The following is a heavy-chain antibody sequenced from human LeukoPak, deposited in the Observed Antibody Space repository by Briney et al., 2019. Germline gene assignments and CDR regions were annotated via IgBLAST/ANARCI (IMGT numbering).Heavy chain of an antibody. CDR3: ARAVSLRYAFDYYYYMDV. D-gene: IGHD4-17*01. V-gene: IGHV1-18*01. CDR2: ISAYNGNT. CDR1: GYTFTSYG. Sequence: GASVKVSCKASGYTFTSYGISWVRQAPGQGLEWMGWISAYNGNTSYAQKLQGRVTMTTDTSTSTAYMELRSLRSDDTAVYYCARAVSLRYAFDYYYYMDVWGKGTTVTISS. J-gene: IGHJ6*03.